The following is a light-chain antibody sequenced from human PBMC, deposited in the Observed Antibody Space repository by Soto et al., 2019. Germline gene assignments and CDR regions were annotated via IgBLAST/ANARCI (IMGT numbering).Light chain of an antibody. CDR2: EVS. V-gene: IGLV2-14*01. Sequence: QSALTQPASVSGSPGQSIAISCTGTSTDVGGYNYVSWYQQHPGKAPKLMIYEVSNRPSGVSNRFAGAKSGNTASLTISGLQAENEADYYFSSYTSDRTLVFGGGTKLTVL. J-gene: IGLJ3*02. CDR3: SSYTSDRTLV. CDR1: STDVGGYNY.